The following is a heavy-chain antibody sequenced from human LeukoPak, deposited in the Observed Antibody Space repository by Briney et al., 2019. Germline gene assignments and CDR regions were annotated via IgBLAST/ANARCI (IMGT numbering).Heavy chain of an antibody. Sequence: PGGSLRLSCAASGFTFDDYAMHWVRQAPGKGLEWVSGLSWNSNNIGYADSVKGRFTISRDTVKNSLYLQMNSLRAEDMALYYCAKAPSPYGSGSYFDYWGQGTLVTVSS. CDR3: AKAPSPYGSGSYFDY. J-gene: IGHJ4*02. D-gene: IGHD3-10*01. V-gene: IGHV3-9*03. CDR1: GFTFDDYA. CDR2: LSWNSNNI.